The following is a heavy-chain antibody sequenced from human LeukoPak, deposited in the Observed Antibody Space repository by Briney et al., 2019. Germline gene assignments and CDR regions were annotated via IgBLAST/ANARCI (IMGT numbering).Heavy chain of an antibody. Sequence: SETLSLTCAVYGGSFSGYYWSWIRQPPGKGLEWIGEINHSGSTNYNPSLKSRVTLSVDTSKNQFSLKLSSVTAADTAVYYCARGRTYCSSTSCYSNWFDPWGQGTLVTVSS. V-gene: IGHV4-34*01. CDR2: INHSGST. CDR1: GGSFSGYY. D-gene: IGHD2-2*01. CDR3: ARGRTYCSSTSCYSNWFDP. J-gene: IGHJ5*02.